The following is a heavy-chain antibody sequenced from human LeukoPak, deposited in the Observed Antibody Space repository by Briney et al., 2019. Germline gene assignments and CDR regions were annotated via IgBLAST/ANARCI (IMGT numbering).Heavy chain of an antibody. CDR2: INPSGGST. D-gene: IGHD2-15*01. CDR1: GYTFTSYY. Sequence: ASVKVSCKASGYTFTSYYMHWVRQAPGQGLEWMGIINPSGGSTSYAQKFQGRVTMTRDTSTSTVYMELSSLRSEDTAVYYCASETGYCSGGSCYYFDYWGQGTLVTVSS. V-gene: IGHV1-46*01. J-gene: IGHJ4*02. CDR3: ASETGYCSGGSCYYFDY.